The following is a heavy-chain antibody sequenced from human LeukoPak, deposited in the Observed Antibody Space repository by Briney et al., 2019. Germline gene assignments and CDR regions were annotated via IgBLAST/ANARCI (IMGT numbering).Heavy chain of an antibody. CDR1: GYTFTGYY. V-gene: IGHV1-2*02. CDR2: INPNSGGT. Sequence: GASVKVSCKASGYTFTGYYMHWVRQAPGQGLEWKGWINPNSGGTNYAQKFQGRVTMTRDTSISTAYMELSRLRSDDTAVYYCAKTRVVPAADAFDIWGQGTMVTVSS. J-gene: IGHJ3*02. CDR3: AKTRVVPAADAFDI. D-gene: IGHD2-2*01.